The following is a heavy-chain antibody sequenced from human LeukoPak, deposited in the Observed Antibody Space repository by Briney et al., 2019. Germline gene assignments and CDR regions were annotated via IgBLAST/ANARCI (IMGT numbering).Heavy chain of an antibody. D-gene: IGHD3-22*01. CDR3: ARPGPRYYYDSSGYAYFDY. CDR1: GGSFSGYY. CDR2: INHSGST. Sequence: SETLSLTCAVYGGSFSGYYWSWIRQPPGKGLEWIGEINHSGSTNYNPSLKSRVTISVDTSKNQFSLKLSSVTAADTAVYYCARPGPRYYYDSSGYAYFDYWGQGTLVTVSS. V-gene: IGHV4-34*01. J-gene: IGHJ4*02.